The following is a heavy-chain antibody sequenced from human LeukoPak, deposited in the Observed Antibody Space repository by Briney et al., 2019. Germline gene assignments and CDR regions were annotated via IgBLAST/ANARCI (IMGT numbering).Heavy chain of an antibody. CDR2: ICYSGST. CDR1: GGSISSSSYY. CDR3: ARHPTRGYYDSRMDHVDY. Sequence: SETLSLTCTVSGGSISSSSYYWGWIRQPPGKGLEWFGTICYSGSTYYNPSLTIRVTISVDTTKNQFFQKMSSVTAADTAGYYCARHPTRGYYDSRMDHVDYWGQGTLVTVSS. J-gene: IGHJ4*02. D-gene: IGHD3-22*01. V-gene: IGHV4-39*01.